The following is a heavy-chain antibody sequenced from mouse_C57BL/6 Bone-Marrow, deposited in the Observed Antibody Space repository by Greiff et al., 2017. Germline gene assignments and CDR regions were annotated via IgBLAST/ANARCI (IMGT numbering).Heavy chain of an antibody. Sequence: VHLVESGAELAQPGASVKLSCKASGYTFTSYWMHWVKQRPGQGLEWIGYINPSSGYTKYNQKFKDKDTLTADKSSSTAYMQLSSLTYADSAVYAFARSPRGRPWDFDVGDTGHTITV. CDR3: ARSPRGRPWDFDV. CDR2: INPSSGYT. V-gene: IGHV1-7*01. CDR1: GYTFTSYW. J-gene: IGHJ1*03. D-gene: IGHD1-2*01.